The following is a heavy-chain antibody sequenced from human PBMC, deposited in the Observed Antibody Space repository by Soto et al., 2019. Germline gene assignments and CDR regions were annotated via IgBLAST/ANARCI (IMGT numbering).Heavy chain of an antibody. Sequence: EVQLLESGGGLVQPGGSLRLSCVVSGFTFGSYAMSWVRQAPEKGPEWVAILGGNGFTTYYADSVKGRFTISSDKSNSKLFLQMNSLRADDTGVYYCAKALRPSLNFFYYMDVWGRGTSVTVSS. CDR1: GFTFGSYA. J-gene: IGHJ6*03. CDR3: AKALRPSLNFFYYMDV. V-gene: IGHV3-23*01. D-gene: IGHD2-2*01. CDR2: LGGNGFTT.